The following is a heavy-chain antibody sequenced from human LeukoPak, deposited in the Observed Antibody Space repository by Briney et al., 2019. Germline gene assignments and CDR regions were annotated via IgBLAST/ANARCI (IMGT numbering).Heavy chain of an antibody. D-gene: IGHD5-12*01. CDR3: ASPGYSGYDLARCAFDI. CDR2: INHSGST. Sequence: KPSETLSLTCAVYGGSFSGYYWSWIRQPPGKGLEWIGEINHSGSTNYNPSLKSRVTISVDTSKNQFSLKLSSVTAADTAVYYCASPGYSGYDLARCAFDIWGQGTMVTVSS. V-gene: IGHV4-34*01. CDR1: GGSFSGYY. J-gene: IGHJ3*02.